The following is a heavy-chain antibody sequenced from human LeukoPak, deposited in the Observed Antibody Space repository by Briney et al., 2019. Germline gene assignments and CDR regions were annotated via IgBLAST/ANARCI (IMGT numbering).Heavy chain of an antibody. V-gene: IGHV1-2*02. CDR2: INPNSGGT. CDR3: ARGTYCGGDCYSANFDY. Sequence: ASVKVSCKASGYTFTGYYMHWVRQAPGQGLEWMGWINPNSGGTNYAQKFQGRVTMTRDTSISTAYMELSRLRSDDTAVYYCARGTYCGGDCYSANFDYWGQGTLVTVSS. CDR1: GYTFTGYY. J-gene: IGHJ4*02. D-gene: IGHD2-21*02.